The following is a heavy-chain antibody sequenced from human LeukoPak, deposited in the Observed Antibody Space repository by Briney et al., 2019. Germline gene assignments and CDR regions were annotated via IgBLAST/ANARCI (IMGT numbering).Heavy chain of an antibody. CDR2: ISGSGGST. D-gene: IGHD3-10*01. J-gene: IGHJ4*02. CDR1: GFTFSSYA. Sequence: GGSLRLSCAASGFTFSSYAMSWVRQAPGKGLEWVSAISGSGGSTYYADSVKGRFTISRDSSKNTLYLQMNSLRAEDTAVYYCARDEEYYYGSGSFFDYWGQGTLVTVSS. CDR3: ARDEEYYYGSGSFFDY. V-gene: IGHV3-23*01.